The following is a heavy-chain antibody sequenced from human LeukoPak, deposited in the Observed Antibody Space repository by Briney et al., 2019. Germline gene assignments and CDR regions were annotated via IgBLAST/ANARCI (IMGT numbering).Heavy chain of an antibody. CDR3: ARVIGSYMAFDI. V-gene: IGHV3-66*01. D-gene: IGHD1-26*01. CDR1: GFTVSSNY. J-gene: IGHJ3*02. CDR2: IYSGGST. Sequence: GGSLRLSRAAAGFTVSSNYMGWVRQPPGEGLEWVSVIYSGGSTYYADSVKDRFTISRDNSKNTMYLQMNSLRADDTAVYYCARVIGSYMAFDIWGQGTMVTVSS.